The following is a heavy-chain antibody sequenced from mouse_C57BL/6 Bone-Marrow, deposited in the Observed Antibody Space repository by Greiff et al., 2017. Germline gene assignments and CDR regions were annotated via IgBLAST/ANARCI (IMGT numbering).Heavy chain of an antibody. Sequence: QVQLQQPGAELVKPGASVKMSCKASGYTFTSYWITWVKQRPGQGLEWIGDIYPGSGSTNYNEKFKSKVTLTVDTSSSTAYMQLSSLTSEDSAVYYCAILLLRFYYAMDYWGQGTSVSVSS. CDR3: AILLLRFYYAMDY. D-gene: IGHD1-1*01. CDR1: GYTFTSYW. J-gene: IGHJ4*01. V-gene: IGHV1-55*01. CDR2: IYPGSGST.